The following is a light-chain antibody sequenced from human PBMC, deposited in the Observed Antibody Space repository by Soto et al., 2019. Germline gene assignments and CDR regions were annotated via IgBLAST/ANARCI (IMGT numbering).Light chain of an antibody. CDR3: SSYTDSSTLGLYV. CDR1: ISDIGGYEY. J-gene: IGLJ1*01. Sequence: QSVLTQPASVSGSPGQSITISCTGTISDIGGYEYVSWYQQHPGKAPRLMIYEVTYRPSGVSNRFSGSKSGSTASLTISGLQAEDEADYYCSSYTDSSTLGLYVFGTGTKVTVL. CDR2: EVT. V-gene: IGLV2-14*01.